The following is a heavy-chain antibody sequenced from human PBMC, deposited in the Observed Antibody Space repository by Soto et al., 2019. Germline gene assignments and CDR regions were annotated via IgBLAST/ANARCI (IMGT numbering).Heavy chain of an antibody. CDR2: IYYSGRT. J-gene: IGHJ6*02. V-gene: IGHV4-39*01. CDR3: ARQGDFWSGYSFLSYDYYYGMDV. CDR1: GGSISSGGYY. D-gene: IGHD3-3*01. Sequence: SETLSLTCTVSGGSISSGGYYWDWIRQPPGKGLEWIGCIYYSGRTFYNPSVKSRVTISVDTSKNQFSLKLRSVTAADTAVYYCARQGDFWSGYSFLSYDYYYGMDVWGQGTTVTVSS.